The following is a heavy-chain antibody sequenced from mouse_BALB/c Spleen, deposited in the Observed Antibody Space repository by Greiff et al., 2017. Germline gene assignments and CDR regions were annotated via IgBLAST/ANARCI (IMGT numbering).Heavy chain of an antibody. Sequence: EVQLQQSGPGLVKPSQSLSLTCTVTGYSITSDYAWYWIRQFPGNKLEWMGYISYSGSTRYNTSLKSRISITRDTSTNQFFLQLNSVTTEDTATYYCARYDSLAWFAYWGQGTLVTVSA. CDR1: GYSITSDYA. CDR2: ISYSGST. CDR3: ARYDSLAWFAY. J-gene: IGHJ3*01. V-gene: IGHV3-2*02. D-gene: IGHD2-3*01.